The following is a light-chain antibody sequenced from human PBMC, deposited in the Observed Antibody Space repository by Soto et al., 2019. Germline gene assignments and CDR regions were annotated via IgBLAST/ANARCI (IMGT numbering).Light chain of an antibody. V-gene: IGKV1-5*03. Sequence: DIQITPSPFTLSGTVGARGTTTCRASQTISSWLAWYQQKPGKAPKLLIYKASTLKSGVPSRFSGSGSGTEFTLTISSLQPDDFATYYCQHYNSYSEAFGQGTKVDIK. CDR1: QTISSW. CDR2: KAS. J-gene: IGKJ1*01. CDR3: QHYNSYSEA.